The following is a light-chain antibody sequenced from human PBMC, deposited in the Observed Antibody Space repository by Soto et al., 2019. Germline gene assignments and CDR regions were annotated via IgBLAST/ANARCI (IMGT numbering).Light chain of an antibody. CDR3: GTWYTSLTAYV. Sequence: QSVLTQPPSVSAAPGRKITISCSGGSSNIGKNYVSWYQQLPGTAPKPLIYDNDKRPSGIPDRFSGSKSGTSATLGITGLQTGNEADYYCGTWYTSLTAYVFGTGTKLTVL. J-gene: IGLJ1*01. CDR2: DND. V-gene: IGLV1-51*01. CDR1: SSNIGKNY.